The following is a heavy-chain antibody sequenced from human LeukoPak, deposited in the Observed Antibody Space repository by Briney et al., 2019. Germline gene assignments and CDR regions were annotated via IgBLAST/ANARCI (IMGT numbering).Heavy chain of an antibody. Sequence: GGSLRLTCTGSGFTFSNYRMNWVRQAPGKGLEWVSVIYSGGSTYYADSVKGRFTISRHDSKNTLYLQMNSLRAEDTAVYYCASPYSGDYYYYGMDVWGQGTTVTVSS. CDR1: GFTFSNYR. D-gene: IGHD2-15*01. V-gene: IGHV3-53*04. J-gene: IGHJ6*02. CDR2: IYSGGST. CDR3: ASPYSGDYYYYGMDV.